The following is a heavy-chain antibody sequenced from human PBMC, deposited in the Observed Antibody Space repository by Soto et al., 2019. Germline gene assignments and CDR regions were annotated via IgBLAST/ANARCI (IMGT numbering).Heavy chain of an antibody. V-gene: IGHV4-34*01. D-gene: IGHD3-3*01. Sequence: ASETLSLTCAVYAESFSGFYCTWIRQPPGRRLEWIGRSYYSGSTNYNPSLKPRVTISVDTSKNQVSLKVYSVTAADTAVYYCATADGFGVVTPFFEYWGQGMLVTVSS. CDR1: AESFSGFY. CDR2: SYYSGST. CDR3: ATADGFGVVTPFFEY. J-gene: IGHJ4*02.